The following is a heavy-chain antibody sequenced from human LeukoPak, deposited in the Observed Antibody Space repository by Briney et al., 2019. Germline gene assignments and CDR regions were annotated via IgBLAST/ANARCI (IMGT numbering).Heavy chain of an antibody. V-gene: IGHV4-34*01. CDR3: ARAGVLLWFGRVFDY. J-gene: IGHJ4*02. D-gene: IGHD3-10*01. CDR1: GGSFCGYY. Sequence: PSETLSLTCAVYGGSFCGYYWSWIRQPPGKGLKWIGEINHSGSTNYNPSLKSRVTISVDTSKNQFSLKLSSVTAADTAVYYCARAGVLLWFGRVFDYWGQGTLVTVSS. CDR2: INHSGST.